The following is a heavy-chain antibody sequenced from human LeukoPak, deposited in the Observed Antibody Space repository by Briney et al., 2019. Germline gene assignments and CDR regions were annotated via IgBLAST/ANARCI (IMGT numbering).Heavy chain of an antibody. V-gene: IGHV1-69*05. CDR3: ARGWELLDAFDI. J-gene: IGHJ3*02. Sequence: SVKVSCKASGGTFSSYAISWVRQAPGQGLEWMGGIIPIFGTANYAQKFQGRVTITTDESTSTAYMELSSLRSEDTAVYHCARGWELLDAFDIWGQGTMVTVSS. CDR1: GGTFSSYA. D-gene: IGHD1-26*01. CDR2: IIPIFGTA.